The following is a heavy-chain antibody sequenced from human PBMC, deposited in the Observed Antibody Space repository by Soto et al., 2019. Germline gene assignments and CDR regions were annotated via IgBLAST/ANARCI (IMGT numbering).Heavy chain of an antibody. D-gene: IGHD3-22*01. J-gene: IGHJ4*02. V-gene: IGHV3-30*18. Sequence: QVQLVESGGGVVQPGRSLRLSCAASGFTFSSYGMHWVRQAPGKGLEWVAVISNDGSNKYYADSVKGRFTISRDNSKNTLYLQMNSLRAEDTAVYYCAKEWVYDSSGWSFDYWGQGTLVPVSS. CDR3: AKEWVYDSSGWSFDY. CDR1: GFTFSSYG. CDR2: ISNDGSNK.